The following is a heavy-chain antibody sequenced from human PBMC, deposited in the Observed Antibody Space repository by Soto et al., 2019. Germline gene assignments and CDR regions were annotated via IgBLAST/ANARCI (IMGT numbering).Heavy chain of an antibody. CDR1: GYTFTSYA. CDR2: INAGNGNR. Sequence: QVQLVQSGAEVKKPGASVKVSCKASGYTFTSYAMHWVRQAPGQRLEWMGWINAGNGNRKYSQKFQGRVTITRDTSASTAYMELSSLRSEDTAVYYCARDLVMDVWGQGTTVTVSS. J-gene: IGHJ6*02. V-gene: IGHV1-3*01. CDR3: ARDLVMDV. D-gene: IGHD3-16*01.